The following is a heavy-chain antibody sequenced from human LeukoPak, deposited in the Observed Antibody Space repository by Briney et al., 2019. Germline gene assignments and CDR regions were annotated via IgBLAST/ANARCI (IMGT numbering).Heavy chain of an antibody. Sequence: SETLSLTCTVYGGSFSGYYWSWIRQPPGKGLGWIGEINHSGSTNYNPSLKSRVTISIDTSKNQFSLKLSSVTAADTAVYYCARRPTGGLDYWGQGTLVTVSS. CDR1: GGSFSGYY. CDR2: INHSGST. CDR3: ARRPTGGLDY. D-gene: IGHD3-16*01. V-gene: IGHV4-34*01. J-gene: IGHJ4*02.